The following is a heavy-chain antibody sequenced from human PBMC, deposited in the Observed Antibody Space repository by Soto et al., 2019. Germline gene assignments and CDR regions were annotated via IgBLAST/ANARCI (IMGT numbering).Heavy chain of an antibody. J-gene: IGHJ6*02. V-gene: IGHV1-69*13. CDR2: IIPIFGTA. Sequence: EASVKVSGKASGGTFSSYAISWVRQAPGQGLEWMGGIIPIFGTANYAQKFQGRVTITADESTSTAYMELSSLRSEDTAVYYCARDKETGTNYGMDVWGQGTTVTVSS. D-gene: IGHD1-7*01. CDR3: ARDKETGTNYGMDV. CDR1: GGTFSSYA.